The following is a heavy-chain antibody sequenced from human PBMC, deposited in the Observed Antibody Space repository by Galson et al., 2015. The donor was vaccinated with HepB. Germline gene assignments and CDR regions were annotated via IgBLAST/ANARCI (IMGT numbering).Heavy chain of an antibody. CDR3: TGDRKGGYGPFDY. V-gene: IGHV3-49*03. CDR1: GFTFGDYT. J-gene: IGHJ4*02. Sequence: SLRLSCAASGFTFGDYTMSWFRQAPGKGLEWVGSIRSKAYGGTTEYVASVKRRFTISRHDSKSIAYLQINSLKTEDTAMYYCTGDRKGGYGPFDYWGQGTLVTVSS. D-gene: IGHD5-12*01. CDR2: IRSKAYGGTT.